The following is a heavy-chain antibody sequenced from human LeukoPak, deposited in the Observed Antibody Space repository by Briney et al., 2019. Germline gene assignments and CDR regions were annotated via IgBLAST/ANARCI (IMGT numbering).Heavy chain of an antibody. Sequence: GGSLRLSCAASGFTFSSYWMSWVRQAPGKGLEWVSSISGTGTDIYFADSLKGRFTISRDNTKNSLYLQMNSLRAEDTAVYYCARVAYADYPTPIDYWGQGTLVTVSS. CDR3: ARVAYADYPTPIDY. D-gene: IGHD4-17*01. CDR2: ISGTGTDI. V-gene: IGHV3-21*01. J-gene: IGHJ4*02. CDR1: GFTFSSYW.